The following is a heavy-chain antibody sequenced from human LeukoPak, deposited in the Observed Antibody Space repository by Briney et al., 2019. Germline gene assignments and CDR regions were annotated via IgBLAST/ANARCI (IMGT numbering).Heavy chain of an antibody. CDR3: ARHGGLLSPFQT. D-gene: IGHD2-15*01. V-gene: IGHV4-39*01. J-gene: IGHJ5*02. CDR2: INYSGST. Sequence: PSETLSLTCTVSGGSISSNSYYWGWIRQPPGKGLEWIGTINYSGSTYYNPSLKSRVTISVDTSKNQISLKLNSVTAADTAMYYCARHGGLLSPFQTWGQGTLVTVSS. CDR1: GGSISSNSYY.